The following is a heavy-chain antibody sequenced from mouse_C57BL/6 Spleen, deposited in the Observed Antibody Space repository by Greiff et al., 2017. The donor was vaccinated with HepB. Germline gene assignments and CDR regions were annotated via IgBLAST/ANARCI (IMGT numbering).Heavy chain of an antibody. CDR3: ARQGATVVATWYFDV. J-gene: IGHJ1*03. V-gene: IGHV5-9*01. CDR1: GFTFSSYT. Sequence: DVKLVESGGGLVKPGGSLKLSCAASGFTFSSYTMSWVRQTPEKRLEWVATISGGGGNTYYPDSVKGRFTISRDNAKNTLYLQMSSLRSEDTALYYCARQGATVVATWYFDVWGTGTTVTVSS. D-gene: IGHD1-1*01. CDR2: ISGGGGNT.